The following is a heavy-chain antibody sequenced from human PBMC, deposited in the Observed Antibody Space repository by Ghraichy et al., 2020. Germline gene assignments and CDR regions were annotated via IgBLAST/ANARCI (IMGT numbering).Heavy chain of an antibody. J-gene: IGHJ4*02. D-gene: IGHD1-26*01. CDR1: GGSISSSNW. CDR3: ASPRLGATNLPLDY. Sequence: SETLSLTCAVSGGSISSSNWWSWVRQPPGKGLEWIGEIYHSGSTNYNPSLKSRVTISVDKSKNQFSLKLSSVTAADTAVYYCASPRLGATNLPLDYWGQGTLVTVSS. V-gene: IGHV4-4*02. CDR2: IYHSGST.